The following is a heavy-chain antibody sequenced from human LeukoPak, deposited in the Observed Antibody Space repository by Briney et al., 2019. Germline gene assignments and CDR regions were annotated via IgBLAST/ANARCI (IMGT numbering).Heavy chain of an antibody. Sequence: GGSPRLSCAASGFTFSSYWMSWIRQAPGKGLEWVSYISSSGSTIYYADSVKGRFTISRDNAKNSLYLQMNSLRAEDTAVYYCARDGGHYYFDYWGQGTLVTVSS. CDR3: ARDGGHYYFDY. D-gene: IGHD3-10*01. J-gene: IGHJ4*02. CDR1: GFTFSSYW. V-gene: IGHV3-11*01. CDR2: ISSSGSTI.